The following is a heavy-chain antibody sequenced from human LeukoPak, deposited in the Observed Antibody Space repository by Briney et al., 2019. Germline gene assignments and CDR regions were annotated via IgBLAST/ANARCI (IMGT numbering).Heavy chain of an antibody. CDR3: AVDYDSSGYYYFDAFDI. V-gene: IGHV4-59*01. J-gene: IGHJ3*02. CDR2: IYYSGST. Sequence: SETLSLTCTVSGGSISSYYWSWIRQPPGKGLEWIGYIYYSGSTNYNPSLKSRVTISVDTSKNQFPLKLSSVTAADTAVYYCAVDYDSSGYYYFDAFDIWGQGTMVTVSS. D-gene: IGHD3-22*01. CDR1: GGSISSYY.